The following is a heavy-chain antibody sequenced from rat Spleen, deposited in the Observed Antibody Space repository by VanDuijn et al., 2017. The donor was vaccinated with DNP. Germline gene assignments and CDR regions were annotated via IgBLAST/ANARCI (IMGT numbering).Heavy chain of an antibody. D-gene: IGHD1-4*01. V-gene: IGHV5-58*01. CDR2: INTDGGST. Sequence: EVHLVESDGGLVQPGRSLKLSCVASGFTFRSYWMYWIRQALGKGLEWVSLINTDGGSTYYPDSVKGRFTISRDHAKNTQYLQMDSLRSEDTTTYYCAGRPPPTRGPFDYWGQGVMVTVSS. J-gene: IGHJ2*01. CDR3: AGRPPPTRGPFDY. CDR1: GFTFRSYW.